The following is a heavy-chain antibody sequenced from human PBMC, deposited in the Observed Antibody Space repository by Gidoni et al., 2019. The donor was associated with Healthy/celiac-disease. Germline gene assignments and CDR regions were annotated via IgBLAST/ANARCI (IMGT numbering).Heavy chain of an antibody. J-gene: IGHJ4*02. D-gene: IGHD5-12*01. CDR2: ISSSSSYI. CDR1: GFPFSSYS. V-gene: IGHV3-21*01. CDR3: ARDPHASGYDDY. Sequence: EVQLVESGGGLVKPGGSLRLSCAASGFPFSSYSMNWVRQAPGKGLEWVSSISSSSSYIYYADSVKGRFTISRDNAKNSLYLQMNSLRAEDTAVYYCARDPHASGYDDYWGQGTLVTVSS.